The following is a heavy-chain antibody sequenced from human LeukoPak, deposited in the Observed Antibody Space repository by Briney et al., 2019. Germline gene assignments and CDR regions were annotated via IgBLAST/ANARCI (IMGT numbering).Heavy chain of an antibody. D-gene: IGHD3-3*01. Sequence: GGSLRLSCAASGFTFSSYAMHWVRQAPGKGLEWVAVISYDGSNKYYADSVKGRFTISRDNSKNTLYLQMDSLRAEDTAVYYCARVTNSLDQATYYDFWSGYYRAYFDYWGQGTLVTVSS. CDR3: ARVTNSLDQATYYDFWSGYYRAYFDY. CDR2: ISYDGSNK. V-gene: IGHV3-30-3*01. CDR1: GFTFSSYA. J-gene: IGHJ4*02.